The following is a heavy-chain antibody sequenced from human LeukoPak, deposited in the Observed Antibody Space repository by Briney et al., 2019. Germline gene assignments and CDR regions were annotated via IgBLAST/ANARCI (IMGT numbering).Heavy chain of an antibody. CDR2: IYNSGST. J-gene: IGHJ3*02. Sequence: SETLSLTCTVSGGSISSYYWSWIRQPPGKGLEWIGYIYNSGSTNYNLSLKSRVTISVDTSKNQFSLKLSSVTAADTAIYYCARRNDFGIWGQGTMVTVSS. V-gene: IGHV4-59*08. CDR1: GGSISSYY. CDR3: ARRNDFGI.